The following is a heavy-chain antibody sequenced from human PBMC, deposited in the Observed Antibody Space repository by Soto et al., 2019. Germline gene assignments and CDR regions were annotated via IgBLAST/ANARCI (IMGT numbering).Heavy chain of an antibody. CDR3: AKATRGGAATLIRDY. CDR2: ISGSGGST. V-gene: IGHV3-23*01. J-gene: IGHJ4*02. Sequence: EVQLLESGGGLVQPGGSLRISCAAAGFTFSIYAMSWVRQAPGKGLEWVSAISGSGGSTYYADSVKGRFTISRDNSKNTLYQQMNSLRADDTAVYYCAKATRGGAATLIRDYWGQGTLVTVSS. CDR1: GFTFSIYA. D-gene: IGHD6-13*01.